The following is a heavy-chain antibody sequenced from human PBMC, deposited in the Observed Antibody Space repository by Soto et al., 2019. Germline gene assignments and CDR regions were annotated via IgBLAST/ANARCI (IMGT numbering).Heavy chain of an antibody. CDR1: GGSISSYY. V-gene: IGHV4-34*01. CDR2: INHSGST. J-gene: IGHJ6*02. D-gene: IGHD7-27*01. Sequence: SETLSLTCTVSGGSISSYYWSRIRQTPGKGLELTGDINHSGSTNYNSSLKSRVTISVDTSKNQLSLNLKSVTAADTAVYYCAREEVPQWFNRGYYGIDVWGQGTTVIVSS. CDR3: AREEVPQWFNRGYYGIDV.